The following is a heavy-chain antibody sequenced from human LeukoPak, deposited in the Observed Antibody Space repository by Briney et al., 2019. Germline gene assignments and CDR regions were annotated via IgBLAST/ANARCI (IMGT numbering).Heavy chain of an antibody. Sequence: GASEKVSCKASGYTFTGYYMHWVRQAPGQGLEWMGRITPNSGGTNYAQKFQGRVTMTRDTSISTAYMELSRLRSDDTAVYYCARDLIYGDYAFDIWGQGTMVTVSS. CDR2: ITPNSGGT. V-gene: IGHV1-2*06. J-gene: IGHJ3*02. D-gene: IGHD4-17*01. CDR1: GYTFTGYY. CDR3: ARDLIYGDYAFDI.